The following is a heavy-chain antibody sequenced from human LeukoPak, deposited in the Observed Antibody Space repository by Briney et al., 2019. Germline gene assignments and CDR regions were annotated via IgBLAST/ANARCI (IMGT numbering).Heavy chain of an antibody. J-gene: IGHJ4*02. CDR2: IYYSGGT. CDR3: ARHASGWAHLFDY. CDR1: GGSISSYY. V-gene: IGHV4-59*08. D-gene: IGHD6-19*01. Sequence: SETLSLTCTVSGGSISSYYWSWIRQPPGKGLEWIGYIYYSGGTSYNPSLKSRVTISVDTSKNQFSLKLSSVTAADTAVYYCARHASGWAHLFDYWGQGTLVTVSS.